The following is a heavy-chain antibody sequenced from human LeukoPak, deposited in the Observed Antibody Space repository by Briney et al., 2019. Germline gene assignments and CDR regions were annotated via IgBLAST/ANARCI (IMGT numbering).Heavy chain of an antibody. CDR2: IYHSGNT. CDR1: GASMSSNY. D-gene: IGHD1-14*01. CDR3: ARHGTISSESYFDY. J-gene: IGHJ4*02. Sequence: SETLSLTCNVSGASMSSNYWSWIRQPPGKGLEWIGYIYHSGNTNYSPSLESRVTMSVDESKNQFSLRVHFVSAADTAVYYCARHGTISSESYFDYWGQGALVTVSS. V-gene: IGHV4-59*08.